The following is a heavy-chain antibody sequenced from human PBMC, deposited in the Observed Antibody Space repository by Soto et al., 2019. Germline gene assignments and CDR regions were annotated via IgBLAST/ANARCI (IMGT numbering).Heavy chain of an antibody. D-gene: IGHD2-2*01. CDR1: GGSISSGDYY. Sequence: SETLSLTCTVSGGSISSGDYYWSWIRQPPGKGLEWIGYIYYSGSTYYNPSLKSRVTISVDTSKNQFSLKLSSVTAADTAVYYCARGYCSSTSCQPRNWFDPWGQGTLVTVSS. V-gene: IGHV4-30-4*01. J-gene: IGHJ5*02. CDR2: IYYSGST. CDR3: ARGYCSSTSCQPRNWFDP.